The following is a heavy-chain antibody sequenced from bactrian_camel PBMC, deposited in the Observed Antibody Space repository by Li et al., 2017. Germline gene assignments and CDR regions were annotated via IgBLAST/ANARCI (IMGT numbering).Heavy chain of an antibody. V-gene: IGHV3S31*01. CDR1: GFAFSDYT. Sequence: DVQLVESGGGLVQPGGSLRLSCAASGFAFSDYTMTWVRQAPGKGIEWVSAINSRGSSTFLSDSVKGRFTISRDNAKDTLYLQSNSLKTEDTAMYYCANSFVGWGQGTQVTVS. CDR2: INSRGSST. J-gene: IGHJ4*01. CDR3: ANSFVG. D-gene: IGHD5*01.